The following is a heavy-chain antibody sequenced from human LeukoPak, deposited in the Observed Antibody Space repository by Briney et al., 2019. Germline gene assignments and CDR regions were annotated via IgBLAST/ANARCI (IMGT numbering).Heavy chain of an antibody. D-gene: IGHD3-10*01. V-gene: IGHV5-51*01. CDR3: ARSLAASGRGWFDP. Sequence: GESLKISCKGSGYSFTSYWIGWVRQMPGKGLEWMGIIYPGDSDTRYSPSFQGQVTISADKSISTAYLQWSSLKASDTAMYYCARSLAASGRGWFDPWAREPWSPSPQ. J-gene: IGHJ5*02. CDR1: GYSFTSYW. CDR2: IYPGDSDT.